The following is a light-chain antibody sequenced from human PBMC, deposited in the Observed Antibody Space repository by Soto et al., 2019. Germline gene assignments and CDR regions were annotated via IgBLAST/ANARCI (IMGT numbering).Light chain of an antibody. Sequence: EIVLTQSPASLSLSPGERATLSCRASHSVPTTYLAWYQQKPGQAPRVLIYGSSSRATGIPERFSGSGSGTDFTLTITSLEPEDYALYFCHQCATSPWTSGQGTKVEIK. V-gene: IGKV3-20*01. CDR2: GSS. CDR1: HSVPTTY. CDR3: HQCATSPWT. J-gene: IGKJ1*01.